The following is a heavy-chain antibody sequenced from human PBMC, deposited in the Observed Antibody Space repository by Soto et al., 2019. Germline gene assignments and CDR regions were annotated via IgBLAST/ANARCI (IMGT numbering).Heavy chain of an antibody. CDR2: ISAYNGNT. D-gene: IGHD3-3*01. CDR3: ARDLSRAYYDFWSGYDAFDI. J-gene: IGHJ3*02. Sequence: ASVKVSCKASGYTFTSYGISWVRQAPGQGLEWMGWISAYNGNTNYAQKLQGRVTMTTDTSTSTAYMELRSLRSDDTAVYYCARDLSRAYYDFWSGYDAFDIWGQGTMVTV. CDR1: GYTFTSYG. V-gene: IGHV1-18*01.